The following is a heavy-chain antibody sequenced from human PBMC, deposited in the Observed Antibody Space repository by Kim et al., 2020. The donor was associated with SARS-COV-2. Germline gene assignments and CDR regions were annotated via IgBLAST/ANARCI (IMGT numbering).Heavy chain of an antibody. CDR2: ISSSGSTI. D-gene: IGHD4-17*01. J-gene: IGHJ4*02. CDR3: ASPVYRTVTTVY. V-gene: IGHV3-48*03. Sequence: GGSLRLSCAASGFTFSSYEMNWVRQAPGKGLEWVSYISSSGSTIYYADSVKGRFTISRDNAKNSLYLQMNSLRAEDTAVYYCASPVYRTVTTVYWGQGTLVTVSS. CDR1: GFTFSSYE.